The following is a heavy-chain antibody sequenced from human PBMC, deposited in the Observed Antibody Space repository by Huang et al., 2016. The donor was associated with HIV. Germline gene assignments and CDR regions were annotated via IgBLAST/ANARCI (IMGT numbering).Heavy chain of an antibody. J-gene: IGHJ1*01. CDR2: IAYDGSNK. Sequence: QVQLVESGGGVVQPGRSLRLSCADSGFLFSNYGMHWVRQAQGKGVECVALIAYDGSNKYYTDSVKGRFSISRDNSKNTLYLQMNSLRAEDTAVYYCALKGDSSGWEYFRHWGQGTLVTVSS. CDR3: ALKGDSSGWEYFRH. D-gene: IGHD6-19*01. CDR1: GFLFSNYG. V-gene: IGHV3-30*03.